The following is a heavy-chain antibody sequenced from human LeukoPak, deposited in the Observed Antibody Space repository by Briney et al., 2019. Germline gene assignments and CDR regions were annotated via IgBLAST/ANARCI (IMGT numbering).Heavy chain of an antibody. CDR1: GGSFSGYY. V-gene: IGHV4-34*01. CDR3: ARRRRYCSSTSCYKGRYYYYYMDV. CDR2: INHSGST. D-gene: IGHD2-2*02. J-gene: IGHJ6*03. Sequence: KPSETLSLTCAVYGGSFSGYYWSWIRQPPGKGLEWIGEINHSGSTNYNPSLKSRVTISVDTSKNQFSLKLSSVTAADTAVYYCARRRRYCSSTSCYKGRYYYYYMDVWGKGTTVTVSS.